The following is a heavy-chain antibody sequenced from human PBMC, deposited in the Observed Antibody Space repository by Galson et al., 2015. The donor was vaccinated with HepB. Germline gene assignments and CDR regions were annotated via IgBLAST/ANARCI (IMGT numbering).Heavy chain of an antibody. CDR2: ISSSGSTI. V-gene: IGHV3-11*04. Sequence: SLRLSCAASGFTFSDYYVSWIRQAPGKGLEWVSYISSSGSTIYYADSVKGRFTISRDNSKNTLYLQMSSLRAEDTAVYYCAREKPSQTYGGNPEYFQHWGQGTLVTVSS. J-gene: IGHJ1*01. D-gene: IGHD4-23*01. CDR3: AREKPSQTYGGNPEYFQH. CDR1: GFTFSDYY.